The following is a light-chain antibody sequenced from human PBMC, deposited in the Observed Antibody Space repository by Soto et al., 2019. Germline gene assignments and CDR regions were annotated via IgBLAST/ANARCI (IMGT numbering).Light chain of an antibody. V-gene: IGKV4-1*01. CDR2: WAS. CDR1: ESVLHSSNNKNT. Sequence: DIVMTQWRDSLSVSLGERATMKCKCMESVLHSSNNKNTLAWYQQKPGQPPKLLIYWASARESGVPDRFSGSGSGTDFTLTISSLQAEDVAVYYCQHYYSIPWTFGQGTKVDIK. J-gene: IGKJ1*01. CDR3: QHYYSIPWT.